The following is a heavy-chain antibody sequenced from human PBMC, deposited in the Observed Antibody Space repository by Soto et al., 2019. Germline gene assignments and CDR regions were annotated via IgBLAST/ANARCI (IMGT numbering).Heavy chain of an antibody. D-gene: IGHD6-6*01. V-gene: IGHV3-33*01. CDR1: GFTFSTHG. Sequence: QVQLVESGGGVVQPGTSLRLSCAASGFTFSTHGMHWVRQAPGKGLEWVAVIWYDGSNKYYADSVTGRFTISRDNSKNTLYLQLASLRGEDTGMYDCERDREQLASYYYGLDVWGQGTSVTVSS. J-gene: IGHJ6*02. CDR2: IWYDGSNK. CDR3: ERDREQLASYYYGLDV.